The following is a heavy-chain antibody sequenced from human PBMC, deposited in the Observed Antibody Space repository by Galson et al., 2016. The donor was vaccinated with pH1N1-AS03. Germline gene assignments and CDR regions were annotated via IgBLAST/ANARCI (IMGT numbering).Heavy chain of an antibody. D-gene: IGHD1-26*01. CDR3: ARGPNSESYSDVFDV. J-gene: IGHJ3*01. CDR1: GFTFSNAW. CDR2: IRNRANGYTT. Sequence: SLRLSCAASGFTFSNAWMSWVRQAPGKRLEWVGRIRNRANGYTTEYAASVKGRFTVSRDDSRDALFLQMNNLKTEDTAVYYCARGPNSESYSDVFDVWGQGTSVTVSS. V-gene: IGHV3-72*01.